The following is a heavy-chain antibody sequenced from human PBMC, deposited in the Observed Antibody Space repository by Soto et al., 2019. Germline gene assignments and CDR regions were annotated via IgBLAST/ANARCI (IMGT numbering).Heavy chain of an antibody. D-gene: IGHD2-2*02. CDR1: GGTFSSYA. Sequence: QVQLVQSGAEVKKPGSSVKVSCKASGGTFSSYAISWVRQAPGQGLEWMGGIIPIFGTANYAQKFQGRVKITADEATGTAYMEVSSMRSEDTAVYYCARTGYCSSTSCYSEYYYGMDVWGQGTTVTVSS. V-gene: IGHV1-69*12. J-gene: IGHJ6*02. CDR2: IIPIFGTA. CDR3: ARTGYCSSTSCYSEYYYGMDV.